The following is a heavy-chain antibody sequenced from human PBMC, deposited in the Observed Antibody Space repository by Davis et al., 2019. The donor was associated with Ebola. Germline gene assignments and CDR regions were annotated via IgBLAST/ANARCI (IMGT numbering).Heavy chain of an antibody. CDR3: ARSDIVLMVYAGPVFDP. V-gene: IGHV3-23*01. Sequence: GESLKISCAASGFTFSSYAMSWVRQAPGKGLEWVSAISGSGGSTYYADSVKGRFTISRDNAKNSLYLQMNSLRDEDTAVYYCARSDIVLMVYAGPVFDPWGQGTLVTVSS. J-gene: IGHJ5*02. D-gene: IGHD2-8*01. CDR2: ISGSGGST. CDR1: GFTFSSYA.